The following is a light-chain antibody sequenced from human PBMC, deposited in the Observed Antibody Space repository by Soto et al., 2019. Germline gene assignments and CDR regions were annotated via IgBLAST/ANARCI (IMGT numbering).Light chain of an antibody. V-gene: IGKV3-20*01. Sequence: ETVLTKSPCILPVSPGERIPLSCRAIYSESISSNYVAWYQQKPGQSPSLLIYGASNRATAIPDRFIGTRSGTDFTLTITKLEPEDFAVYYCQHYGRSWTFGQGTKVDIK. CDR3: QHYGRSWT. CDR2: GAS. J-gene: IGKJ1*01. CDR1: ESISSNY.